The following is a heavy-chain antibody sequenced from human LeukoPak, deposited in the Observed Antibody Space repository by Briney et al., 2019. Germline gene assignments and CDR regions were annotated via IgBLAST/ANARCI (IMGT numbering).Heavy chain of an antibody. Sequence: GGSLRLSCAASEFTFSSHAMSWVRQAPGKGLEWVSTISGTIGSTYYADSVKGRFTISRDNSKNTLYLQMNSLRAEDTAVYYCASSELRSGYTYGPKDYWGQGTLVTVSS. V-gene: IGHV3-23*01. CDR3: ASSELRSGYTYGPKDY. CDR1: EFTFSSHA. CDR2: ISGTIGST. D-gene: IGHD5-12*01. J-gene: IGHJ4*02.